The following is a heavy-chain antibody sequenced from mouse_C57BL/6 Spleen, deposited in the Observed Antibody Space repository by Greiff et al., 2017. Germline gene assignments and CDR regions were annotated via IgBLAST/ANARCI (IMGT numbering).Heavy chain of an antibody. V-gene: IGHV10-1*01. J-gene: IGHJ4*01. CDR2: IRSKSNNYAT. Sequence: DVHLVESGGGLVQPKGSLKLSCAASGFSFNTYAMNWVRQAPGKGLEWVARIRSKSNNYATYYADSVKDRFTISRDDSESMLYLQMNNLKTEDTAMYYCVRRYDGYPYDAMDYWGQGTSVTVSS. CDR3: VRRYDGYPYDAMDY. D-gene: IGHD2-3*01. CDR1: GFSFNTYA.